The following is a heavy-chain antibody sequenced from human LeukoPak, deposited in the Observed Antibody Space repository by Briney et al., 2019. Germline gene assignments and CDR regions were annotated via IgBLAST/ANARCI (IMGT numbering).Heavy chain of an antibody. CDR2: ISAYNGNT. CDR3: AATYAIAATQAEYFQH. CDR1: GYTFTSYG. D-gene: IGHD6-13*01. V-gene: IGHV1-18*01. Sequence: ASVKVSCKASGYTFTSYGISWVRQAPGQGLEWMGWISAYNGNTNYAQKLQGRVTMTTDTSTSTAYMELRSLRSDDTAVYYCAATYAIAATQAEYFQHWGQGTLVTVSS. J-gene: IGHJ1*01.